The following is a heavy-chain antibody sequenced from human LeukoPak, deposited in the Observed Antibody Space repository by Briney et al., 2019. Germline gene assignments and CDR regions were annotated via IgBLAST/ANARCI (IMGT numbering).Heavy chain of an antibody. D-gene: IGHD4-17*01. V-gene: IGHV4-30-4*01. Sequence: SETLSLTCTVSGGSISSGDYYWSWIRQPPGKGLEWIGYIYYSGSTYYNPSLRSRVTISVDTSKNQFSLKLNSVTAADTAVYYCARRKDGALDYWGQGTLVTVSS. CDR1: GGSISSGDYY. CDR3: ARRKDGALDY. J-gene: IGHJ4*02. CDR2: IYYSGST.